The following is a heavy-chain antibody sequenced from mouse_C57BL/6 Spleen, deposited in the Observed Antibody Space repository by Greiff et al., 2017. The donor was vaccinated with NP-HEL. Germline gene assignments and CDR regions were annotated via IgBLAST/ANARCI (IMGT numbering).Heavy chain of an antibody. D-gene: IGHD2-4*01. CDR2: INPNNGGT. Sequence: VQLQQSGPELVKPGASVKISCKASGYTFTDYYMNWVKQSHGKSLEWIGDINPNNGGTSYNQKFTGKAKLTVDKSSSTAYMELRSLTSEDSAVYYCARPYDYDGWYFDVWGTGTTVTVSS. CDR3: ARPYDYDGWYFDV. J-gene: IGHJ1*03. V-gene: IGHV1-26*01. CDR1: GYTFTDYY.